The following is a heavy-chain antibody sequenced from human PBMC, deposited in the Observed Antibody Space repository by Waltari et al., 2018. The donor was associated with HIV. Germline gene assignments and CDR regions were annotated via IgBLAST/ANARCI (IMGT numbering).Heavy chain of an antibody. CDR3: AREYFYESSGYYYRSTFDY. CDR2: IKPDGSET. V-gene: IGHV3-7*01. J-gene: IGHJ4*02. Sequence: EMQLVESCGGLVGAGESLRLSFGASGFPFSSHRLSWFRPAPGKGLEWVANIKPDGSETYYVDSVKGRFTISRDNAKTSLYLQMNSLRAEDTAVYFCAREYFYESSGYYYRSTFDYWGQGTLVTVSS. D-gene: IGHD3-22*01. CDR1: GFPFSSHR.